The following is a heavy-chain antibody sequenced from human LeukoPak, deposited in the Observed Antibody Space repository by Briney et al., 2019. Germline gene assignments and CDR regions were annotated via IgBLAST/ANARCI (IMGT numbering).Heavy chain of an antibody. D-gene: IGHD2-21*02. Sequence: ASVKVSCKTSGYTFTDYFIHWVRQAPGQGLEWFGLINVDNGVTNYAQKFQGRVTLTRDTSINTAYMELTSLRSDDTAIYYCVRAGSMVTLPFDYWGQGTLVTVSS. J-gene: IGHJ4*02. CDR3: VRAGSMVTLPFDY. CDR2: INVDNGVT. CDR1: GYTFTDYF. V-gene: IGHV1-2*02.